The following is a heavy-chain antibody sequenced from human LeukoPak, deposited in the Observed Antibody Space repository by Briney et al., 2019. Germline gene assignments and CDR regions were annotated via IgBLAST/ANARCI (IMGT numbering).Heavy chain of an antibody. Sequence: GRSLRLSCAASGFTFSSYGMHWVRQAPGKGLEWVAVISYDGSNKYYADSVKGRFPISRDNSKNTLYLQMNSLRAEDTAVYYCANEPVIGSCYDWGQGTLVTVSS. CDR3: ANEPVIGSCYD. J-gene: IGHJ4*02. CDR1: GFTFSSYG. D-gene: IGHD2-15*01. V-gene: IGHV3-30*18. CDR2: ISYDGSNK.